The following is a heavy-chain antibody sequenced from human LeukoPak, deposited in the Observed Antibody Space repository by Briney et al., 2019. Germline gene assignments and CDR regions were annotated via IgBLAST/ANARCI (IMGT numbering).Heavy chain of an antibody. Sequence: GGSLRLSCPASGFTFSRYRMNWVRQAAGEGLEWVSSISSSISYINYADSVKGRFTISRDNAKNSMYLQMNSLRAEDTAVYYCATEPGIATGPHFEYGGRGPRATVSS. D-gene: IGHD2-21*01. V-gene: IGHV3-21*01. CDR2: ISSSISYI. J-gene: IGHJ4*02. CDR3: ATEPGIATGPHFEY. CDR1: GFTFSRYR.